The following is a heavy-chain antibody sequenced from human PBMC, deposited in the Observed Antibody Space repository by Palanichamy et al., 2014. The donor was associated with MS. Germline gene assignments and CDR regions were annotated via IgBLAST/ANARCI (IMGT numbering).Heavy chain of an antibody. D-gene: IGHD3-22*01. J-gene: IGHJ1*01. V-gene: IGHV4-34*01. CDR2: INHSGST. CDR3: ARAYVYYYDSSGYYYRAEYFQH. Sequence: LEWIGEINHSGSTNYNPSLKSRVTISVDTSKNQFSLKLSSVTAAGTAVYYCARAYVYYYDSSGYYYRAEYFQHWGQGTLVTVSS.